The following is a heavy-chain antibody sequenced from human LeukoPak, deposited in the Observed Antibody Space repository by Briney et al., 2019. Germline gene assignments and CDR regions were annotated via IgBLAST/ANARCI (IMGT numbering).Heavy chain of an antibody. CDR1: GFTFSSYW. CDR2: ISDGGSTT. V-gene: IGHV3-74*01. CDR3: SRSAYYDGSGNYYDY. J-gene: IGHJ4*02. Sequence: PGGSLRLSCAASGFTFSSYWMHWVRQAPGKGLVWVSRISDGGSTTTYADSVKGRFTISRDNAKNTLYLQMNGLRAEDTAVYYCSRSAYYDGSGNYYDYWGQGTLVTLSS. D-gene: IGHD3-22*01.